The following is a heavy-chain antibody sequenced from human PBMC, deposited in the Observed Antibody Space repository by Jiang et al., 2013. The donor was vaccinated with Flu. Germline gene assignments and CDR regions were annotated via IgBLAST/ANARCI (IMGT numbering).Heavy chain of an antibody. J-gene: IGHJ3*01. Sequence: GAEVKKPGASVRLSCKASGYGFNTYAITWVRQAPRQGLEWMGWVSPRGGPEYSPKLQDRLTMTMDTSTTTAYMALRRLTSDDTAVYYCARNPNPVSGDAALDVWGQGTKVTVSS. V-gene: IGHV1-18*01. CDR2: VSPRGGP. CDR3: ARNPNPVSGDAALDV. D-gene: IGHD3-10*02. CDR1: GYGFNTYA.